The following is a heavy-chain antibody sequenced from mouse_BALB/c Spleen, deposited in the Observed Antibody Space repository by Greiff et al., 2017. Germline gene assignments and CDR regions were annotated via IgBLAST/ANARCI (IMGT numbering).Heavy chain of an antibody. CDR2: IDTSDSYT. CDR1: GYTFTDYW. Sequence: QVQLQQSGAELVMPGASVKMSCKASGYTFTDYWMHWVKQRPGQGLEWIGAIDTSDSYTSYNQKFKGKATLTVDESSSTAYMQLSSLTSEDSAVYYCARDYADYWGQGTTLTVSS. J-gene: IGHJ2*01. D-gene: IGHD1-1*02. CDR3: ARDYADY. V-gene: IGHV1-69*01.